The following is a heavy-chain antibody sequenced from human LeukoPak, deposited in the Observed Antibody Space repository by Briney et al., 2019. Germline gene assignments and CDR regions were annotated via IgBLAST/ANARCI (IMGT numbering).Heavy chain of an antibody. Sequence: SETLSLTCTVSGGSISSSSYYWGWIRQPPGKGLEWIGSIYYSGSTYYNPSLKSRVTISVDTSKNQFSLKLSSVTAADTAVYYCARRYYYYYYYMDVWGKGTTVTVSS. V-gene: IGHV4-39*01. CDR3: ARRYYYYYYYMDV. J-gene: IGHJ6*03. CDR2: IYYSGST. CDR1: GGSISSSSYY.